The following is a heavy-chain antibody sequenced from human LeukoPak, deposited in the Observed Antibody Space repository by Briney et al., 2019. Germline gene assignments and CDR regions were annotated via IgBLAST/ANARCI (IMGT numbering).Heavy chain of an antibody. V-gene: IGHV3-7*03. D-gene: IGHD2-2*02. CDR2: IKQDGSEK. Sequence: GGSLRLSCAATGFSFRSYWMNWVRQAPGKGLEWLAIIKQDGSEKHYKGSVEGRFTISRDNAKNSLHLHMNSLKTEDTAVYFCTSNLYCSTSSCYTLDNWGQGTLVAVSP. J-gene: IGHJ4*02. CDR3: TSNLYCSTSSCYTLDN. CDR1: GFSFRSYW.